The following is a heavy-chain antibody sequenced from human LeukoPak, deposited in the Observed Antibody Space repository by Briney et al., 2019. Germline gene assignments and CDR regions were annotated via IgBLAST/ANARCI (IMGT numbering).Heavy chain of an antibody. J-gene: IGHJ4*02. V-gene: IGHV3-33*01. Sequence: PGRSLRLSCAASGFTFSSYGMHWVRQAPGKGLEWVAVIWYDGLSTYYVDSVKGRLTISRDNSKNTLYLQMNSLRDEDTAVYYCARDRGRSISCPDYWGRGTLVTVSS. CDR3: ARDRGRSISCPDY. D-gene: IGHD2-2*01. CDR2: IWYDGLST. CDR1: GFTFSSYG.